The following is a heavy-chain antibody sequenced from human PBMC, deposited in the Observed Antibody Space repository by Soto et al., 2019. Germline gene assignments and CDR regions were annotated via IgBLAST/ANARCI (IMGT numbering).Heavy chain of an antibody. CDR2: ISAYTDNP. D-gene: IGHD2-2*01. J-gene: IGHJ5*02. CDR1: GYTFTNYC. CDR3: ARVIPGAEAWFGP. Sequence: ASVKVSCKASGYTFTNYCVTWVRQAPGQGLEWMGWISAYTDNPNYAQKFQGRVTMTIDTSTTTAYMDLRSLTSDDTAVYYCARVIPGAEAWFGPWGQGTLVTVSS. V-gene: IGHV1-18*01.